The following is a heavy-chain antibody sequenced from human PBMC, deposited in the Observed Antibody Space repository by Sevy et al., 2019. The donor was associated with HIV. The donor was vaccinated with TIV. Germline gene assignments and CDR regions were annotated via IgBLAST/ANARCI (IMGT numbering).Heavy chain of an antibody. CDR1: GGSINSDH. CDR2: VYYTGGT. Sequence: LSETLSLTCTVSGGSINSDHWNWIRQPPGKGLEWIGYVYYTGGTNYNPSLKNRVTISVDRTKNQFSLKLTSVTAADTAVYYCARRNDFAIWGQGTMVTVSS. V-gene: IGHV4-59*08. CDR3: ARRNDFAI. J-gene: IGHJ3*02.